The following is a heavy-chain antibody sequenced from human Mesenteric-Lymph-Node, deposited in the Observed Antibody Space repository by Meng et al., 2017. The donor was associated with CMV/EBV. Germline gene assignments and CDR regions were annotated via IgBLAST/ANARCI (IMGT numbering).Heavy chain of an antibody. CDR2: IDWGDDK. J-gene: IGHJ5*02. V-gene: IGHV2-70D*14. D-gene: IGHD3-3*01. CDR3: AHSQAYYDFWSGYCDGFDP. Sequence: SGPTLVKPPQTLTLTCTFSGLSLSTDGMRVSWIRQPPGKALEWLARIDWGDDKFYSTSLRTRLTISKDTSKNQVVLTMTNMDPVDTATYYCAHSQAYYDFWSGYCDGFDPWGQGTLVTVSS. CDR1: GLSLSTDGMR.